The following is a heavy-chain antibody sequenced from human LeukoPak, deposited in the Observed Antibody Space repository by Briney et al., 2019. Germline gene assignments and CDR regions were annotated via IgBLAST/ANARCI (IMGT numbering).Heavy chain of an antibody. Sequence: GGSLRLSCAASGFTFSNYWMSWVRQAPGTGLEWVAQIKEDGGEKYYVDSVKGRFTISRDNAKNSLYPQMNSLRAEDTAVYYCARDTGYNTFDYWGQGTLVTVSS. CDR1: GFTFSNYW. V-gene: IGHV3-7*05. D-gene: IGHD5-24*01. CDR2: IKEDGGEK. J-gene: IGHJ4*02. CDR3: ARDTGYNTFDY.